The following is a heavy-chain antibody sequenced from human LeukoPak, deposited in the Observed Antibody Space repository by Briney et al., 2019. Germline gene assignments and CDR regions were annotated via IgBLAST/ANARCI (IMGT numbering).Heavy chain of an antibody. D-gene: IGHD6-19*01. CDR3: ARGGKNSGWYG. CDR1: GGSMRNYY. Sequence: SGTLSLTCTASGGSMRNYYWSWIRQPPGKGLEWIGYIYFSGTTIYNPSLKSRVTISGDTSKNQFSLKLSSVTAADTAVYYCARGGKNSGWYGWGQGTLVTVSS. CDR2: IYFSGTT. J-gene: IGHJ4*02. V-gene: IGHV4-59*01.